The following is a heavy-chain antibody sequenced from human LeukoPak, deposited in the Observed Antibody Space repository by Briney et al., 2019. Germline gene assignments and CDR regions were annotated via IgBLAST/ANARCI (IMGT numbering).Heavy chain of an antibody. D-gene: IGHD3-22*01. CDR3: AKTPRLYYYDTSGPFYYYYYMDV. CDR2: IFFSGST. Sequence: SETLSLTCIVSGASISSDYWSWIRQPPGKGLEWIGYIFFSGSTNYNPSLKSRVTMSVDTSKNQFSLNLISVTAADTAVYYCAKTPRLYYYDTSGPFYYYYYMDVWGKGTLVTISS. V-gene: IGHV4-59*01. J-gene: IGHJ6*03. CDR1: GASISSDY.